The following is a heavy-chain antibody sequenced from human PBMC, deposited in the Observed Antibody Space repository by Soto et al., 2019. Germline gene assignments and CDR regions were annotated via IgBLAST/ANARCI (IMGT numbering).Heavy chain of an antibody. CDR1: GLSLNNYW. Sequence: HAGSLGLSCAVCGLSLNNYWMHWVCQRPGKGLVWVARIYRDGTTSYADSVKGRFTISRDNAKNTVSLQMNSLRAEDTAVYYCARDSYYYDSSGYGYWGQGTLVTVSS. CDR3: ARDSYYYDSSGYGY. CDR2: IYRDGTT. D-gene: IGHD3-22*01. J-gene: IGHJ4*02. V-gene: IGHV3-74*01.